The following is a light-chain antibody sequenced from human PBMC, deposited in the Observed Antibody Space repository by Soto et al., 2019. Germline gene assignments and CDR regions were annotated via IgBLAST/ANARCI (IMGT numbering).Light chain of an antibody. V-gene: IGKV3-20*01. CDR2: GAS. CDR3: QQDDGSPPWT. J-gene: IGKJ1*01. CDR1: QSVSSSY. Sequence: EIVLTQSPGTLSLSPGERATLSCRASQSVSSSYLAWYQQKPGQAPRLLISGASRRATDIPDRSFGSGSGTDFIPIISRLEPEDLAVYYCQQDDGSPPWTFGQGTKLEI.